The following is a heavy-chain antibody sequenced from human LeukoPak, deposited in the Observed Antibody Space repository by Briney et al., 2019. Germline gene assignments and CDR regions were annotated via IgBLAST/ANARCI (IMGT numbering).Heavy chain of an antibody. V-gene: IGHV4-61*02. D-gene: IGHD5/OR15-5a*01. Sequence: SETLSLTCTVSGGSISSGSYYWSWIRQPAGKGLEWIGRFYPSGGTNYNPSLKSRVTISVDTSKNQFSLKLSSVTAADTAVYYCAKHLSIVSTIFDPWGQGTLVTVSS. CDR3: AKHLSIVSTIFDP. J-gene: IGHJ5*02. CDR2: FYPSGGT. CDR1: GGSISSGSYY.